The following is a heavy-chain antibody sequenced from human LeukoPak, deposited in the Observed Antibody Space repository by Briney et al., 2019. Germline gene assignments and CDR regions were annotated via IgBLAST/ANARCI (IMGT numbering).Heavy chain of an antibody. V-gene: IGHV4-59*08. CDR1: GDSNNGYY. CDR3: ARHYPNLYGDAFDY. CDR2: IHYSGGT. D-gene: IGHD4/OR15-4a*01. J-gene: IGHJ4*02. Sequence: SDTLSLTCTVSGDSNNGYYWIWVRQPPGKALEWIGYIHYSGGTTYNPSLKSRLTISVDTSKNHFALKLSSVTAADTAVYYCARHYPNLYGDAFDYWGQGTLVTVSS.